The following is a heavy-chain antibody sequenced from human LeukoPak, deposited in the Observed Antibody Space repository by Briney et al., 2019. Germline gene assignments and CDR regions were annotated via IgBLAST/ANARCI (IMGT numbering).Heavy chain of an antibody. V-gene: IGHV4-34*01. J-gene: IGHJ3*02. Sequence: PSETLSLTCTVSGGSISSYYWSPIRQPPGKGLEWIGEINHSGSTNYNPSLKSRVTISVDTSKNQYSLKLSSVTAADTAVYYCARVRIQIWFYAFDIWGQGTMVTVSS. CDR1: GGSISSYY. D-gene: IGHD5-18*01. CDR3: ARVRIQIWFYAFDI. CDR2: INHSGST.